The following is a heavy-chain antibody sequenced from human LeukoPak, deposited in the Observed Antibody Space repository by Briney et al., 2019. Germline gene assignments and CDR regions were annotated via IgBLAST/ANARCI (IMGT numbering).Heavy chain of an antibody. CDR2: IYPDDSDT. V-gene: IGHV5-51*01. D-gene: IGHD6-13*01. CDR1: EYRFPNYC. J-gene: IGHJ4*02. Sequence: GESLKISCKHSEYRFPNYCIGWVRPMPGKGLEWMGIIYPDDSDTRYSPSFQGQVTISADNSISTAYLQWSSLKASDTAMYYCAIGRGGQQLGDYWGQGTLVTVSS. CDR3: AIGRGGQQLGDY.